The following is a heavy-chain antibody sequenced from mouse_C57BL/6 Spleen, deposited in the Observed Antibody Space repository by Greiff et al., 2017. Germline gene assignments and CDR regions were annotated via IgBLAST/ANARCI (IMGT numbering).Heavy chain of an antibody. V-gene: IGHV1-15*01. CDR1: GYTFTDYE. D-gene: IGHD2-2*01. CDR2: IDPETGGT. J-gene: IGHJ4*01. CDR3: TRNGYPYAMDY. Sequence: QVQLQQSGAELVRPGASVTLSCKASGYTFTDYEMHWVKQTPVHGLEWIGAIDPETGGTAYNQKFKGKAILTADKSSSTAYMELRSLTSEDSAVYYCTRNGYPYAMDYWGQGTSVTVSS.